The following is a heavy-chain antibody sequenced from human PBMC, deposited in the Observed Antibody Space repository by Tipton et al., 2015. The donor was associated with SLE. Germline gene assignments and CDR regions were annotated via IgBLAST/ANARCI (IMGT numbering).Heavy chain of an antibody. Sequence: TLSLTCTVSGGSISSSSYYWGWIRLPPGKGLEWIGMIYYSGSTYYNPSLKSRVTISVDTSKNQFSLKLSSVTAADTAVYYCARDKLDIGSSCNWGQGTLVTVSS. D-gene: IGHD6-13*01. CDR2: IYYSGST. V-gene: IGHV4-39*07. CDR3: ARDKLDIGSSCN. J-gene: IGHJ4*02. CDR1: GGSISSSSYY.